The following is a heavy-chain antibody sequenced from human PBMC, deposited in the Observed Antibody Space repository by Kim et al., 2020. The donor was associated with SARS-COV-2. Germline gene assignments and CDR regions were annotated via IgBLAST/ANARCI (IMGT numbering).Heavy chain of an antibody. Sequence: TPPLKSRVTISVDTSKSQFSLKLSSVTAADTAVYYCARSWGGSAHDAFDIWGQGTMVTVSS. CDR3: ARSWGGSAHDAFDI. J-gene: IGHJ3*02. D-gene: IGHD2-15*01. V-gene: IGHV4-59*01.